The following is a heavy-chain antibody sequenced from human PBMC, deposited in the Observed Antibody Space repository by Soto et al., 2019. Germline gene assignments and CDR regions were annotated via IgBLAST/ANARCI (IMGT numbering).Heavy chain of an antibody. Sequence: QVQLVQSVAEEKKPGASVKVSCKASGYTFTSYAMHWVRQAPGQRLEWMGWINAGNGNTKYSQKFQGRVTITRDTSASTAYMELSSLRSEDTAVYYCARSPGGWLYYFDYWGQGTLVTVSS. V-gene: IGHV1-3*05. CDR3: ARSPGGWLYYFDY. CDR2: INAGNGNT. D-gene: IGHD6-19*01. J-gene: IGHJ4*02. CDR1: GYTFTSYA.